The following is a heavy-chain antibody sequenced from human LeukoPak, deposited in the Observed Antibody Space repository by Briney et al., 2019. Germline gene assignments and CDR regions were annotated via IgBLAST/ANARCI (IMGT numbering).Heavy chain of an antibody. V-gene: IGHV3-48*04. D-gene: IGHD2-2*01. CDR3: ARVAGYCSSTSCYNYYYYGMDV. CDR2: ISSSSSTI. Sequence: GGSLRLSCAASGFTFSSYSMNWVRQAPGKGLEWVSYISSSSSTIYYADSVKGRFTISRDNAKNSLYLQMNSLRAEDTAVYYCARVAGYCSSTSCYNYYYYGMDVWGQGTTVTVSS. CDR1: GFTFSSYS. J-gene: IGHJ6*02.